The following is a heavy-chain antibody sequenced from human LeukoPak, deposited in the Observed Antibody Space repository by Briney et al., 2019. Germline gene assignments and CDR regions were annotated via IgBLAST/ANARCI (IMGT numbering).Heavy chain of an antibody. Sequence: GGSLRLSCAASGFTVSSSYMTWVRQAPGKGLEWVSVIYSGGSTYYADSVKGRFTISRDNSKNTLYLQMNSLRAEDTAVYYCARDRITMVRGVIITSYYYYGMDVWGQGTTVTVSS. J-gene: IGHJ6*02. CDR2: IYSGGST. V-gene: IGHV3-53*01. CDR1: GFTVSSSY. CDR3: ARDRITMVRGVIITSYYYYGMDV. D-gene: IGHD3-10*01.